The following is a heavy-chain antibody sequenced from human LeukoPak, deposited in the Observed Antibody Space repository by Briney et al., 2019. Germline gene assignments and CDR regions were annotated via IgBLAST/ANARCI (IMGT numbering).Heavy chain of an antibody. Sequence: GASLKISCKGSGSSFTSYWISWVRQLPGKGLEWMGRIDPSDSYTNYSPSFQGHVTISADKSISTAYPQWSSLKASDTAMYYCARHEYRAAGAGIDYWGQGTLVTVSS. CDR1: GSSFTSYW. CDR2: IDPSDSYT. CDR3: ARHEYRAAGAGIDY. V-gene: IGHV5-10-1*01. J-gene: IGHJ4*02. D-gene: IGHD6-25*01.